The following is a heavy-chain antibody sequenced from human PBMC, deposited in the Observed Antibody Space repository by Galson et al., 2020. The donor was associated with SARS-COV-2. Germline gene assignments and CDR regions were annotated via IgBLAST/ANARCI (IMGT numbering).Heavy chain of an antibody. CDR2: INPNSGGT. D-gene: IGHD3-16*02. CDR1: GYTFTGYY. J-gene: IGHJ4*02. CDR3: ARSHQPSVDVWGSYRSTNFDY. Sequence: ASVKVSCKASGYTFTGYYMHWVRQAPGQGLEWMGWINPNSGGTNYAQKFQGWVTMTRDTSISTAYMELSRLRSDDTAVYYCARSHQPSVDVWGSYRSTNFDYWGQGTLVTVSS. V-gene: IGHV1-2*04.